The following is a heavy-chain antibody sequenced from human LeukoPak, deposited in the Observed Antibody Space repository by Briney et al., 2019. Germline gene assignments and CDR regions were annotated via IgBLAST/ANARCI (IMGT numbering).Heavy chain of an antibody. J-gene: IGHJ4*02. CDR2: ISSSSSTI. Sequence: GSLRLSCAASGFTFSSYSMNWVRQAPGKGLEWVSYISSSSSTIYYADSVKGRFTISRDNAKNSLFLQMNSLRAEDTAMYFCTRVGVGGYWGQGTLVTVSS. V-gene: IGHV3-48*04. CDR1: GFTFSSYS. D-gene: IGHD3-16*01. CDR3: TRVGVGGY.